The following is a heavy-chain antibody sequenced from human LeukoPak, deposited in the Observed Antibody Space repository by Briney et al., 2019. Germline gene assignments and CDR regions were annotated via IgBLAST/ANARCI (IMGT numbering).Heavy chain of an antibody. CDR3: ARGPQYYFDY. Sequence: SETLSLTCAVYGGSFSGYYWSWIRQPPGKGLEWIGEINHSGSTNYNPSLKSRVTISVDTSKNQFFLKLSSVTAADTAVYYCARGPQYYFDYWGQGTLVTVSS. J-gene: IGHJ4*02. CDR2: INHSGST. V-gene: IGHV4-34*01. CDR1: GGSFSGYY.